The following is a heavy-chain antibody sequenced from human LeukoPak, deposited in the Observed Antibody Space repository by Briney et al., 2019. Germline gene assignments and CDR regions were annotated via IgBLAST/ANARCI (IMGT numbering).Heavy chain of an antibody. V-gene: IGHV3-23*01. CDR1: GFTFSSYA. D-gene: IGHD4-17*01. CDR2: ISGSGGST. Sequence: GGSLRLSCAASGFTFSSYAMSWVRQAPGKGLEWVSAISGSGGSTYYADSVKGRFTISRDNSKNTLYLQMNSLRAEDTAVYYCAKEGLHDYGDYYYYGMDVWGQGTTVTVSS. J-gene: IGHJ6*02. CDR3: AKEGLHDYGDYYYYGMDV.